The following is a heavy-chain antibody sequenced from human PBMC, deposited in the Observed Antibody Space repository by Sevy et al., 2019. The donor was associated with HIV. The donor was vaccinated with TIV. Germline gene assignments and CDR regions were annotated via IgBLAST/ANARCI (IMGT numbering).Heavy chain of an antibody. Sequence: ASVKVSCRASGYTFTGYDIHWVRQTTGQGLEWMGWMSPNSGNTGYAQKFQGRVTMTRDTSKGTAYMELSSLRSDDTAVYYCVRILSTSYYNYHALDVWGQGTTVTVSS. CDR3: VRILSTSYYNYHALDV. J-gene: IGHJ6*02. CDR2: MSPNSGNT. CDR1: GYTFTGYD. D-gene: IGHD2-2*01. V-gene: IGHV1-8*01.